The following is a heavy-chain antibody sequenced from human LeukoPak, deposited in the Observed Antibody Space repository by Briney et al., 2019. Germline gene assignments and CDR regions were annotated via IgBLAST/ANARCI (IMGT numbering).Heavy chain of an antibody. Sequence: GRSLRLSCAASRFTVSSYGMHWVRQAPGKGLEWVAVIWYDGSNKYYADSVKGRFTISRDNSKNTLYLQMNSLRAEDTAVYYCARVEGTGSGWPFDYWGQGTLVTVSS. CDR2: IWYDGSNK. CDR1: RFTVSSYG. V-gene: IGHV3-33*01. D-gene: IGHD6-19*01. CDR3: ARVEGTGSGWPFDY. J-gene: IGHJ4*02.